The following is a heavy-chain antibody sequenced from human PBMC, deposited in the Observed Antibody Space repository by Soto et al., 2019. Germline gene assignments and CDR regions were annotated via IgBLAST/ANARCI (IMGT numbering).Heavy chain of an antibody. Sequence: GESLKISCKGSGYSFTSYWIGWVRQMPGKGLEWMGIIYPGDSDTRYSPSFQGQVTISADKSISTAYLQWSSLKASDTAMYYCAATYYDFWSGYSSGAFDYWGQGTLVTVSS. CDR3: AATYYDFWSGYSSGAFDY. D-gene: IGHD3-3*01. J-gene: IGHJ4*02. V-gene: IGHV5-51*01. CDR1: GYSFTSYW. CDR2: IYPGDSDT.